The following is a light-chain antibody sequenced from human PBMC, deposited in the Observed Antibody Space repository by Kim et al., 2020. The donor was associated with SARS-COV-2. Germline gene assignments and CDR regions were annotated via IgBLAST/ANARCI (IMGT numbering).Light chain of an antibody. CDR3: HQYKNWPPWT. CDR2: GAS. Sequence: SPAERATLSCWASQSIGTNLAWYQQKAGHAPRLLIYGASTRATGIPARFSGSGSGTEFTLTISSLQSDDSAVYYCHQYKNWPPWTFGQGTKVDIK. CDR1: QSIGTN. V-gene: IGKV3-15*01. J-gene: IGKJ1*01.